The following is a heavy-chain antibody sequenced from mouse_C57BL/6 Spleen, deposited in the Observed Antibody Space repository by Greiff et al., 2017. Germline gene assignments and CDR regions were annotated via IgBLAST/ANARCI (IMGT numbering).Heavy chain of an antibody. CDR1: GYTFTSYW. V-gene: IGHV1-64*01. D-gene: IGHD1-2*01. Sequence: QVQLQQPGAELVKPGASVKLSCMASGYTFTSYWMHWVKQRPGQGLEWIGMIHPNSGSTNYNEKFKSKATLTVDKSSSTAYMQLSSLTSEDSAVYYCARGLRHWYFDVWGTGTTVTVSS. J-gene: IGHJ1*03. CDR3: ARGLRHWYFDV. CDR2: IHPNSGST.